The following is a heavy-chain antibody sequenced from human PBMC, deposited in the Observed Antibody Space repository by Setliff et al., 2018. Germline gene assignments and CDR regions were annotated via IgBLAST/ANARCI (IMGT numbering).Heavy chain of an antibody. CDR3: ARGYCNSAGCFFAGWFDP. D-gene: IGHD2-2*01. CDR1: GGSFSGYY. V-gene: IGHV4-34*01. CDR2: INHTGST. J-gene: IGHJ5*02. Sequence: SETLSLPCAVYGGSFSGYYWSWIRQPPGTGLELIGEINHTGSTNYNPSLKSRVTISVDTSKNQFPLRLSSVTTAHTAVYYCARGYCNSAGCFFAGWFDPWGQGTLVTVSS.